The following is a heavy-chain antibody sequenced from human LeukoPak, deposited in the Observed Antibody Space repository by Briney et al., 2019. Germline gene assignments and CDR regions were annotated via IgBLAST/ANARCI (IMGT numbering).Heavy chain of an antibody. Sequence: NRGESLKISCKGSGYTFTTYWIGWVRQMPGKGLEWMGIIFPGDSNTIYSPSFQGQVTISADKSISTAYLQWSSLKASDTGMYFCVIHNWWAFDSWGQGTLVTVSS. CDR2: IFPGDSNT. D-gene: IGHD2-15*01. CDR3: VIHNWWAFDS. J-gene: IGHJ4*02. CDR1: GYTFTTYW. V-gene: IGHV5-51*01.